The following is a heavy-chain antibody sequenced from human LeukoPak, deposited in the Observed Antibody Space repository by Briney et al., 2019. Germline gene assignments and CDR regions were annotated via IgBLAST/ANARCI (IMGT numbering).Heavy chain of an antibody. J-gene: IGHJ5*02. Sequence: ASVKVSCKASGGTFSSYAMSWVRQAPGKGLEWVSAISGSGGSTYYADSVKGRFTISRDNSKNTLYLQMNSLRAEDTAVYYCAKDSSRGPGNWFDPWGQGTLVTVSS. CDR3: AKDSSRGPGNWFDP. V-gene: IGHV3-23*01. CDR1: GGTFSSYA. D-gene: IGHD6-25*01. CDR2: ISGSGGST.